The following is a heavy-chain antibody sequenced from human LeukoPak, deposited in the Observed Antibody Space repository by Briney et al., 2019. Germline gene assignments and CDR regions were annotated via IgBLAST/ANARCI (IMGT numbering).Heavy chain of an antibody. CDR3: AKVDENYSSSTYFDY. CDR1: GFTFSSYG. V-gene: IGHV3-30*02. J-gene: IGHJ4*02. Sequence: RGSLRLSCAASGFTFSSYGMHWVRQAPGKGLEWVEFIRYDGSNKYYADSVKGRFTTSRDNSKSTLYLQMNSLRAEDTAVYYCAKVDENYSSSTYFDYWGQGTLVTVSS. D-gene: IGHD6-6*01. CDR2: IRYDGSNK.